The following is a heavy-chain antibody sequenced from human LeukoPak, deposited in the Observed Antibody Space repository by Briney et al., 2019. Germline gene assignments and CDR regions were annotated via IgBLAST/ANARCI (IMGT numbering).Heavy chain of an antibody. J-gene: IGHJ4*02. V-gene: IGHV3-13*01. CDR2: IGTAGAGDT. Sequence: GWSLRLSCEASGFTFSSYDMLWVRQTSEKGREWVSAIGTAGAGDTYYRDSVKGRFTISRENAKNSLYLQMNSLRVGDTAVYYCARVGYCAGACYAYWGQGTLVTVSS. CDR1: GFTFSSYD. CDR3: ARVGYCAGACYAY. D-gene: IGHD2-21*02.